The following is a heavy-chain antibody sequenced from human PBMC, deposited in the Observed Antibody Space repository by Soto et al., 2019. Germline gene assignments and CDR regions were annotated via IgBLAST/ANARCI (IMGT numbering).Heavy chain of an antibody. V-gene: IGHV1-69*06. CDR1: GGTFSSYA. Sequence: SVKVSCKASGGTFSSYAISWVRQAPGQGLEWMGGIIPIFGTANYAQKFQGRVTITADKSTSTAYMELSSLRSEDTAVYYCARSRPITMIAEFFDYWGQGTQVTVSS. D-gene: IGHD3-22*01. J-gene: IGHJ4*02. CDR2: IIPIFGTA. CDR3: ARSRPITMIAEFFDY.